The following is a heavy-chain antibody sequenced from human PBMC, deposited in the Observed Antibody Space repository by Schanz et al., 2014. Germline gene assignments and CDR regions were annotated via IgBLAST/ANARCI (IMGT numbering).Heavy chain of an antibody. CDR2: ISAYNGNT. V-gene: IGHV1-18*01. J-gene: IGHJ4*02. CDR1: GGTFSSDT. CDR3: ARDFSAYVGNYFDY. D-gene: IGHD5-12*01. Sequence: QVHLVQSGAEVKKPGSSVKVSCKASGGTFSSDTFSWVRQAPGQGLEWMGWISAYNGNTNYAQKLQGRVTMTTDTSTSTAYMELRSLRSDDTAVYYCARDFSAYVGNYFDYWGQGTLVTVSS.